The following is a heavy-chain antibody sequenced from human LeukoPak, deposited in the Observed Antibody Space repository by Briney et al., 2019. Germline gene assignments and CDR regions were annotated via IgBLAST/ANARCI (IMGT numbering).Heavy chain of an antibody. V-gene: IGHV1-69*13. CDR1: GGTFSSYA. CDR2: IIPIFGTA. D-gene: IGHD2-2*01. CDR3: ARLDIVVVPAAVDAFDI. J-gene: IGHJ3*02. Sequence: GASVKVSCKASGGTFSSYAISWLRQAPGQGLEWMGGIIPIFGTANYAQKFQGRVTITADESTSTAYMELSSLRSEDTAVYYCARLDIVVVPAAVDAFDIWGQGTMVTVSS.